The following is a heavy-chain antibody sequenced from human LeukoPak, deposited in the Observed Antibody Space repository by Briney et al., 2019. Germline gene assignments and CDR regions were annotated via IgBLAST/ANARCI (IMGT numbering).Heavy chain of an antibody. V-gene: IGHV3-33*01. J-gene: IGHJ4*02. Sequence: WVAVIWYDGSNKYYADSVKGRFTISRDNSKNTLYLQMNSLRAEDTAVYYCARDWTNIDYWGQGTLVTVSS. D-gene: IGHD3/OR15-3a*01. CDR3: ARDWTNIDY. CDR2: IWYDGSNK.